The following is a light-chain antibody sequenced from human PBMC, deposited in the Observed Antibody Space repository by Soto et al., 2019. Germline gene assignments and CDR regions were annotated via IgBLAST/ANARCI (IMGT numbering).Light chain of an antibody. J-gene: IGLJ7*01. CDR3: CSDGGNMAV. V-gene: IGLV2-23*02. Sequence: QSALTQPASVSGSPGQSITISCTGTSSDVGSHNLVSWYQQHPGQAPKLMIYEVTKRPLGVSTRFSASKSGNTASLTNSGLQAEDEADYYCCSDGGNMAVFGGGTQLTVL. CDR1: SSDVGSHNL. CDR2: EVT.